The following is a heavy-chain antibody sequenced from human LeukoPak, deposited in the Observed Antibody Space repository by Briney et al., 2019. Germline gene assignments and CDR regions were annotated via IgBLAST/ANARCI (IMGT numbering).Heavy chain of an antibody. CDR1: GGSISSGGYY. Sequence: SETLSLTCTVSGGSISSGGYYWSWIRQPPGKGLEWIGYIYHSGSTYYNPSLKSRVTISVDRSKNQFSLKLSSVTAADTAVYYCARVLTTVVTRDFDYWGQGTLVTVSS. J-gene: IGHJ4*02. CDR3: ARVLTTVVTRDFDY. CDR2: IYHSGST. V-gene: IGHV4-30-2*01. D-gene: IGHD4-23*01.